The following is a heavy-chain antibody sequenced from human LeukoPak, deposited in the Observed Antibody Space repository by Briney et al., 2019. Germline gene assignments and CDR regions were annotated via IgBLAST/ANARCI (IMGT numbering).Heavy chain of an antibody. D-gene: IGHD3-10*01. V-gene: IGHV1-2*02. Sequence: GASVKVSCKASGYTFTGYYMHWVRQAPGQGLEWMGWINPNSGGTNYAQKFQGRVTMTRDTSISTAYMELRSLRSDDTAVYYCAITMVRGVIPPGTKPDNAFDIWGQGTMVTVSS. CDR1: GYTFTGYY. J-gene: IGHJ3*02. CDR2: INPNSGGT. CDR3: AITMVRGVIPPGTKPDNAFDI.